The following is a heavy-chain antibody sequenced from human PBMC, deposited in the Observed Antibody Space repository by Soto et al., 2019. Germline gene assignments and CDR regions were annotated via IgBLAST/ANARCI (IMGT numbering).Heavy chain of an antibody. D-gene: IGHD1-1*01. V-gene: IGHV3-74*01. CDR1: GFIRGSNW. J-gene: IGHJ4*02. CDR2: INDYGTTI. Sequence: GSLRLSCAASGFIRGSNWMHWVGQAPGKGLVWVSRINDYGTTINYAESVEGRFTISRDDAKSEVYLQMNNLRAEDTAVYYCARGGLEPFDYWGQGALVTVSS. CDR3: ARGGLEPFDY.